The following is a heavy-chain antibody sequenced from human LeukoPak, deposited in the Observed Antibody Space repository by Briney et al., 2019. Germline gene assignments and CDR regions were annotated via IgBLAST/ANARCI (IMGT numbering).Heavy chain of an antibody. D-gene: IGHD2-15*01. V-gene: IGHV4-39*07. CDR2: IYYSGST. CDR3: ARLLGYCSGGSCYGDNWFDP. CDR1: GGSISSSSYY. J-gene: IGHJ5*02. Sequence: SETLSLTCTVSGGSISSSSYYWGWIRQPPGKGLEWIGSIYYSGSTNYNPSLKSRVTISVDKSKNQFSLKLSSVTAADTAVYYCARLLGYCSGGSCYGDNWFDPWGQGTLVTVSS.